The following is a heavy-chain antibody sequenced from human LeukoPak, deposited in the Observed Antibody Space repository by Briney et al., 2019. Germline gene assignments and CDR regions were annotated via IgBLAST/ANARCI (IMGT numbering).Heavy chain of an antibody. V-gene: IGHV3-21*04. CDR3: ARGRGWYYYYYGMDV. CDR1: GFTFSSYS. CDR2: INSSSSYI. Sequence: WESLRLSCAASGFTFSSYSMNWVRQPPGKGLEWVSSINSSSSYIYYPYPMNGRTIIIRNNAKNFLFLQMNIPTADDAAVYYAARGRGWYYYYYGMDVWGQGTTVTVSS. J-gene: IGHJ6*02. D-gene: IGHD6-19*01.